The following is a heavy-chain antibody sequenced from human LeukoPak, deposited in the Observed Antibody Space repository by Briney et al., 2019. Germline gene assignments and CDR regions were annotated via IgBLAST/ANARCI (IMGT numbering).Heavy chain of an antibody. CDR3: ARSSSGRTPPGY. V-gene: IGHV4-59*01. CDR1: GGSINNYY. D-gene: IGHD3-22*01. CDR2: IYYSGGSGST. Sequence: PSETLSLTCTVSGGSINNYYWSWIPQSPGKGLEWFGYIYYSGGSGSTNYNPSFKSRVTISVDMSKNQFSLKLNSVAAADTAVYYCARSSSGRTPPGYWGQGTLVTVSS. J-gene: IGHJ4*02.